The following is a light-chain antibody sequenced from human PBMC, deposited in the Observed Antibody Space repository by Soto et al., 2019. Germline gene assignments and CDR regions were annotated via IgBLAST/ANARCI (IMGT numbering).Light chain of an antibody. CDR2: DAS. Sequence: DSQMTQSPSTLSASVRDRVTITCRASQSISSWLAWYQQKPGKAPKLLIYDASSLESGVPSRFSGSGSGTEFTLTISSLQPDDFATYYCQQYNSYSRTFGQGTKV. CDR1: QSISSW. CDR3: QQYNSYSRT. J-gene: IGKJ1*01. V-gene: IGKV1-5*01.